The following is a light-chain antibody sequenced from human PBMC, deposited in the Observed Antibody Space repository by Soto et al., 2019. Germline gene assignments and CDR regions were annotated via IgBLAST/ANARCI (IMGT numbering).Light chain of an antibody. CDR3: QHYTIYSEA. Sequence: DIQMTQSPSTLSGSVGDRVTITCRASQTISSWLAWYQQKPGKAPKLLIYKASTLKSGVPSRFSGRGSGTEFTLTISSLQPDDFATYSCQHYTIYSEAFGQGTKVELK. J-gene: IGKJ1*01. CDR1: QTISSW. CDR2: KAS. V-gene: IGKV1-5*03.